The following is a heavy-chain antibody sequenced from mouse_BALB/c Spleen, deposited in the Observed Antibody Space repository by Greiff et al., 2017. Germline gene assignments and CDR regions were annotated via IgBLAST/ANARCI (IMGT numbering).Heavy chain of an antibody. Sequence: QVHVKQSGAELVRPGSSVKISCKASGYAFSSYWMNWVKQRPGQGLEWIGQIYPGDGDTNYNGKFKGKATLTADKSSSTAYMQLSSLTSEDSAVYYCARSVYGLYAMDYWGQGTSVTVSS. CDR1: GYAFSSYW. J-gene: IGHJ4*01. CDR2: IYPGDGDT. V-gene: IGHV1-80*01. D-gene: IGHD1-1*02. CDR3: ARSVYGLYAMDY.